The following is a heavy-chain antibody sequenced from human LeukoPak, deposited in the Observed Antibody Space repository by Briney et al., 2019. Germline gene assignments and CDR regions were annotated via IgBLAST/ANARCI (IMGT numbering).Heavy chain of an antibody. CDR3: ATPDPNYYGMDV. CDR1: GFTFSSYS. Sequence: PGGSLRLSCAASGFTFSSYSMNWVRRAPGKGLEWVSSISSSSSYIYYADSVKGRFTISRDNAKNSLYLQMNSLRAEDTAVYYCATPDPNYYGMDVWGQGTTVTVSS. V-gene: IGHV3-21*01. CDR2: ISSSSSYI. J-gene: IGHJ6*02.